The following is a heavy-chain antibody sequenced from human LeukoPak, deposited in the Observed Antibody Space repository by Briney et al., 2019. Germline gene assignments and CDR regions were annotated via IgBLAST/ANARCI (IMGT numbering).Heavy chain of an antibody. CDR3: AKDLGGYDSWDYFDY. D-gene: IGHD5-12*01. J-gene: IGHJ4*02. CDR2: ISAGAGST. V-gene: IGHV3-23*01. CDR1: GFTFSSYA. Sequence: GGSLRLSCAASGFTFSSYAMSWVRQAPEKGLEWVSGISAGAGSTNYADSVKGRFTISRDNSKNTLYLQMNSLRAEDTAVYYCAKDLGGYDSWDYFDYWGQGTLVTVSS.